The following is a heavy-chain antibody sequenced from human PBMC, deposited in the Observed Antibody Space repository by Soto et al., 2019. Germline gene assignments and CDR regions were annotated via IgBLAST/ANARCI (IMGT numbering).Heavy chain of an antibody. D-gene: IGHD3-10*01. J-gene: IGHJ4*02. CDR1: GFTFSSYA. Sequence: GGSLRLSCAASGFTFSSYAMSWVRQAPGKGLEWVSAISGSGGSTYYADSVKGRFTISRDNSKNTLYLQMNSLRAEDTAVYYCAKGGWRGFGELWDYFDYWGQGTLVTVSS. CDR2: ISGSGGST. V-gene: IGHV3-23*01. CDR3: AKGGWRGFGELWDYFDY.